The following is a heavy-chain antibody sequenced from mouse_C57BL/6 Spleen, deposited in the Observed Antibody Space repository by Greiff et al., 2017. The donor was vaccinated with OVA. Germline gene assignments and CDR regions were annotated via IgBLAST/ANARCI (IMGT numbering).Heavy chain of an antibody. CDR2: INPNNGGT. D-gene: IGHD4-1*01. V-gene: IGHV1-22*01. J-gene: IGHJ4*01. CDR3: ATELTGPYYYAMDY. CDR1: GYTFTDYN. Sequence: EVQLQQSGPELVKPGASVKMSCKASGYTFTDYNMHWVKQSHGKSLEWIGYINPNNGGTSYNQKFKGKATLTVNKSSSTAYMELRSLTSEDSAVYYCATELTGPYYYAMDYWGQGTSVTVSS.